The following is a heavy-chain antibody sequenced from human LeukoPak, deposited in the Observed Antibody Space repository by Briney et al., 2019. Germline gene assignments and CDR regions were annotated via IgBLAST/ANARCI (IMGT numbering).Heavy chain of an antibody. D-gene: IGHD2-15*01. CDR3: AKVVSGGHHDY. CDR1: GYTFTNND. Sequence: ASVKVSCKASGYTFTNNDISWVRQAAGQGLEWMGWMNPRSGNTGYAQKFQGRVTMTRDTSITTAYMELSALRSEDTAVYYCAKVVSGGHHDYRGQGTLVTVSS. V-gene: IGHV1-8*01. CDR2: MNPRSGNT. J-gene: IGHJ4*02.